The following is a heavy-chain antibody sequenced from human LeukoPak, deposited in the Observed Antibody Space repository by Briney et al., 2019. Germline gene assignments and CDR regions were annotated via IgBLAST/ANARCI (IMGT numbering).Heavy chain of an antibody. CDR1: GYTFTGYY. CDR3: ARDLLYYYDSSGYFSLDY. J-gene: IGHJ4*02. D-gene: IGHD3-22*01. Sequence: ASVKVSCKASGYTFTGYYMHWVRQAPGQGLEWMGRINPNIGGTNYAQKFQGRVTMTRDTSISTAYMELSRLRSDDTAVYYCARDLLYYYDSSGYFSLDYWGQGTLVTVSS. CDR2: INPNIGGT. V-gene: IGHV1-2*06.